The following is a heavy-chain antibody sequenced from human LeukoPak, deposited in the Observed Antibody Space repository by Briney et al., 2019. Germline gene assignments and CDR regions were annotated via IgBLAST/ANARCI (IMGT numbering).Heavy chain of an antibody. CDR3: ARDPYYDFWSGYYNYYYYGMDV. Sequence: GGSLRLSCAASGFTFSSYAMHWVRQAPGKGLEWVAVISYDGSNKYYADSVKGRFTISRDNSKNTLYLQMNSLRAEDTAVYYCARDPYYDFWSGYYNYYYYGMDVWGQGTTVTVSS. CDR2: ISYDGSNK. CDR1: GFTFSSYA. J-gene: IGHJ6*02. V-gene: IGHV3-30-3*01. D-gene: IGHD3-3*01.